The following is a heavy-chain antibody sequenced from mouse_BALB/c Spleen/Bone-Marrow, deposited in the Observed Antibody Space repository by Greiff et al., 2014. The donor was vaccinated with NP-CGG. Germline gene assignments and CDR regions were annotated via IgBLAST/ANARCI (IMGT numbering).Heavy chain of an antibody. CDR3: ARHQRYYAMDY. CDR1: GFTFSSYG. CDR2: ISSGGSNT. Sequence: VHVKQSGGDLVKPGGSLKLSCAASGFTFSSYGMSWGRQTPDKRLEWVATISSGGSNTYYPDSVKGRFTISRDNAKNTLYLQMSSLKSEDTAMYYCARHQRYYAMDYWGQGTSVTVSS. J-gene: IGHJ4*01. V-gene: IGHV5-6*01.